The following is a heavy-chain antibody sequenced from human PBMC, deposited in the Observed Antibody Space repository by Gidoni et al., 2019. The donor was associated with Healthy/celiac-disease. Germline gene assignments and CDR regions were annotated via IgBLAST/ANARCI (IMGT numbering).Heavy chain of an antibody. CDR2: ISSSSSTI. CDR3: ARAQEWEPWGGVGY. CDR1: GFTFSSYS. V-gene: IGHV3-48*01. Sequence: EVQLVESGGGLVQPGGSLRLSCAASGFTFSSYSMNWVRQAPGKGLEWVSYISSSSSTIYYADSVKGRFTISRDNAKNSLYLQMNSLRAEDTAVYYCARAQEWEPWGGVGYWGQGTLVTVSS. J-gene: IGHJ4*02. D-gene: IGHD1-26*01.